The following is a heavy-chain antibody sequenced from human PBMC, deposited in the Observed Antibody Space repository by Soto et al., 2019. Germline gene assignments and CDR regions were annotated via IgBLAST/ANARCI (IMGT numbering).Heavy chain of an antibody. Sequence: EVQLLESGGGLVQPGGSLRLSCAASGFTFSTYAMSWVRQAPGKGPEWVSAISGSGGTTYYADAVKGRFTVSRDNSKDTLYPKMNSQRAEDTALYFCAKDLSGSHLFDICGQGTQVTVSS. CDR1: GFTFSTYA. CDR3: AKDLSGSHLFDI. D-gene: IGHD1-26*01. CDR2: ISGSGGTT. V-gene: IGHV3-23*01. J-gene: IGHJ4*02.